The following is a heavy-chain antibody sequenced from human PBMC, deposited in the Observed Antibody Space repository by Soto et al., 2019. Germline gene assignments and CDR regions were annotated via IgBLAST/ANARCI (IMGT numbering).Heavy chain of an antibody. CDR2: IYYGGST. D-gene: IGHD2-2*02. V-gene: IGHV4-31*03. CDR1: GGSISSGGYY. J-gene: IGHJ3*02. CDR3: ARDAGYCSSTSCYKFGAFDI. Sequence: PSETLSLTCTVSGGSISSGGYYWSWIRQHPGKGLEWIGYIYYGGSTYYNPSLKSRVTISVDTSKNQFSLKLSSVTAADTAVYYCARDAGYCSSTSCYKFGAFDIWGQGTMVTVSS.